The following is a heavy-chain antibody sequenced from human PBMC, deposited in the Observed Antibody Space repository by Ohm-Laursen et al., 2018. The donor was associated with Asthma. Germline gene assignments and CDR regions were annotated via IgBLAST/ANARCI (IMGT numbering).Heavy chain of an antibody. CDR3: ARDVMERYSPAFDF. Sequence: SLRLSCAASGFTFRSYAMHWVRQAPGKGLEWVAVGGSYYDGGLKYYADSVNGRFTVSRDDSKNTLYLQMNSLRPDDTAVYYCARDVMERYSPAFDFWGQGTLVTVSS. CDR1: GFTFRSYA. V-gene: IGHV3-30-3*01. D-gene: IGHD3-3*01. CDR2: GGSYYDGGLK. J-gene: IGHJ4*02.